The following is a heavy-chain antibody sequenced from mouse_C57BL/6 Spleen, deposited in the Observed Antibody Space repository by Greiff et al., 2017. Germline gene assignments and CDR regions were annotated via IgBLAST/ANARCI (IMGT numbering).Heavy chain of an antibody. CDR1: GYTFTSYG. V-gene: IGHV1-81*01. D-gene: IGHD2-4*01. J-gene: IGHJ2*01. CDR2: IYPRSGNT. Sequence: VQLQQSGAELARPGASVKLSCKASGYTFTSYGISWVKQRTGQGLEWIGEIYPRSGNTYYNEKFKGKATLTADKSSSTAYMELHSLTSEDSAVYFCARASPYCDCDGGYYYDYRGQGTTLTVST. CDR3: ARASPYCDCDGGYYYDY.